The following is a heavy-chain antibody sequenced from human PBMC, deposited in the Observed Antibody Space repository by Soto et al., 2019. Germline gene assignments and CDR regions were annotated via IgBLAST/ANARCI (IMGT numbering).Heavy chain of an antibody. J-gene: IGHJ6*02. CDR1: GGSISSYY. Sequence: QVQLQESGPGLVKASETLSLTCTVSGGSISSYYWSWIRQPPGKGLEWIGYIYYSGSTNYNPSLKSRVTISVDTSKNQFSLKLSSVTAADTAVYYCARLGYYYYGMDAWGRGTTVTVSS. CDR3: ARLGYYYYGMDA. V-gene: IGHV4-59*01. CDR2: IYYSGST.